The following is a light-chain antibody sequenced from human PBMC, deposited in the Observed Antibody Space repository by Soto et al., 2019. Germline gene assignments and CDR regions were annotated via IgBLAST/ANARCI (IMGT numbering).Light chain of an antibody. J-gene: IGKJ3*01. V-gene: IGKV2-28*01. CDR1: QSLLNSNGYNY. CDR2: LGS. Sequence: DIVMTQSPLSLPVTPGEPASISCRSSQSLLNSNGYNYLDWYLQKPGQSPQLLIYLGSNRASGVPDRFSVRGSGTDFALKISRVEAEDVGVYYCMQSLQFPLSFGPGTEVDIK. CDR3: MQSLQFPLS.